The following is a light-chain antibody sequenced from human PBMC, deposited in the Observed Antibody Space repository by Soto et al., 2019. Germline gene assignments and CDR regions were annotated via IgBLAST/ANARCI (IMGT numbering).Light chain of an antibody. J-gene: IGKJ5*01. CDR1: QGISSY. CDR3: QQLNTYPIT. V-gene: IGKV1-9*01. Sequence: DIQLTQSPSFLSASVGDRVTITCRASQGISSYLALYQQKPGKAPQLLIYAASTLQSGVPSRFSGSRSGTEFTLTIRSLQPEDFAAYYCQQLNTYPITFGQGTRLEIK. CDR2: AAS.